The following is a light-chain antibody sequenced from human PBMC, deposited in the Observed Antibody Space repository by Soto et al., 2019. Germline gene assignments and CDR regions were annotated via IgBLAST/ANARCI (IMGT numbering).Light chain of an antibody. Sequence: QSVLTQPPSVSGAPGQRVTISCTGNSSNIGAGYDVYWYQQLPGTAPKLLIYDNSKRPSGVPDRFSGSKSGTSASLAITGLQAEDEADYYCQSYDSSLSGSLFGGGTKLTVL. V-gene: IGLV1-40*01. CDR2: DNS. CDR1: SSNIGAGYD. J-gene: IGLJ2*01. CDR3: QSYDSSLSGSL.